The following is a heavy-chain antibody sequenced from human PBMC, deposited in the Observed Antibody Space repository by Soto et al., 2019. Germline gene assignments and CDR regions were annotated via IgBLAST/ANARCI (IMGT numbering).Heavy chain of an antibody. D-gene: IGHD5-12*01. J-gene: IGHJ4*02. CDR1: GFTFSNYW. Sequence: PGGSLRLSCAASGFTFSNYWLSWVRQAPGKGLEWVANINQDASEKYYVDSVKGRFTISRDNAKNSLYLQMNSLRVEDTAVYYCARWNIVATIVDYWGQGTLVTVSS. V-gene: IGHV3-7*05. CDR2: INQDASEK. CDR3: ARWNIVATIVDY.